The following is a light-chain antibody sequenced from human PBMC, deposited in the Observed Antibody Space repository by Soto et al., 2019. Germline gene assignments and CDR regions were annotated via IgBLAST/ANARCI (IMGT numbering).Light chain of an antibody. Sequence: EIVLTQSPGTLSLSPGERATLSCRASQSVSSSYLAWYQQKPGQAPRLLIYDASNRATGIPARFSGSGSGTDFTLTISSLEPEDFAVYYCQQYNDWPPLTFGGGTKVDI. CDR3: QQYNDWPPLT. CDR1: QSVSSSY. CDR2: DAS. J-gene: IGKJ4*01. V-gene: IGKV3-20*01.